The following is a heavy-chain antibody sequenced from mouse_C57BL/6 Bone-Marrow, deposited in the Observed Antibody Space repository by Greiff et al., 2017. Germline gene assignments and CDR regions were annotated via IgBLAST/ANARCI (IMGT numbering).Heavy chain of an antibody. CDR2: IYPGGGYT. Sequence: QVHVKQSGAELVRPGTSVKMSCKASGYTFTNYWIGWAKQRPGHGLEWIGDIYPGGGYTNYNEKFKGKATLTADKSSSTAYMQFSSLASEDSAIYYWARGAHYYSNFDYWGQGTTLTVAS. CDR3: ARGAHYYSNFDY. D-gene: IGHD2-5*01. V-gene: IGHV1-63*01. CDR1: GYTFTNYW. J-gene: IGHJ2*01.